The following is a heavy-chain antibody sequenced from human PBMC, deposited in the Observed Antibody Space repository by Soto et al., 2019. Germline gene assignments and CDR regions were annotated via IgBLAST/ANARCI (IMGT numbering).Heavy chain of an antibody. Sequence: GGSLRLSCAASGFTFSSYSMNWVRQAPGKGLEWASYISSSSSTIYYADSAQGRFTISRDNPKNTVYLEMNGLRPDDTALYYCVKEADYCVSSKYDMWGRGTLVTVSS. CDR1: GFTFSSYS. J-gene: IGHJ4*02. V-gene: IGHV3-48*01. CDR3: VKEADYCVSSKYDM. CDR2: ISSSSSTI. D-gene: IGHD3-10*01.